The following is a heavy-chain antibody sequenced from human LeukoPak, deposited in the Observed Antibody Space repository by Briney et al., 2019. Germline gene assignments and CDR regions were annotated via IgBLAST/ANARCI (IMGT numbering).Heavy chain of an antibody. Sequence: SETLSLTCTVSGGSISSGDYYWSWIRQPPGKGLEWIGYIYYSGSTYYNPSLKSRVTISVDTSKNQFSLKPSSVTAADTAVYYCARDGYCSSTSCYEYGMDVWGQGTTVTVSS. D-gene: IGHD2-2*03. CDR2: IYYSGST. CDR1: GGSISSGDYY. V-gene: IGHV4-30-4*01. J-gene: IGHJ6*02. CDR3: ARDGYCSSTSCYEYGMDV.